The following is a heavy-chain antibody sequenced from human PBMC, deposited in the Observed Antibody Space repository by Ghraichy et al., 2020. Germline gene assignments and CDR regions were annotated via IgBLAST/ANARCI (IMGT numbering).Heavy chain of an antibody. D-gene: IGHD3-3*01. CDR3: ARARDYWRFMDV. CDR1: GFIFNNYN. V-gene: IGHV3-48*01. Sequence: GGSLRLSCTASGFIFNNYNMNWVRLAPGKGLEWVSYITSSSSTIHYADSVKGRFTISRDNAQNSLYLQMNSLRVEDTAVYYCARARDYWRFMDVWGKGTTVTVSS. CDR2: ITSSSSTI. J-gene: IGHJ6*03.